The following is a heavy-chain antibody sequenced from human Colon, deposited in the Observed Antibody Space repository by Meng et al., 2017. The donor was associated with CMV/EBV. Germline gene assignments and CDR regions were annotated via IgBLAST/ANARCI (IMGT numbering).Heavy chain of an antibody. J-gene: IGHJ5*02. Sequence: SGFTFDNLAMSGVRQAPGKGLEWVAGLTGSGVNAYHADSVRGRFIISRDNSKNTIYLQMNNLRVEDTAIYYCARGQDYSNYWWVDLWGQGTLVTRLL. CDR2: LTGSGVNA. CDR1: GFTFDNLA. CDR3: ARGQDYSNYWWVDL. V-gene: IGHV3-23*01. D-gene: IGHD4-11*01.